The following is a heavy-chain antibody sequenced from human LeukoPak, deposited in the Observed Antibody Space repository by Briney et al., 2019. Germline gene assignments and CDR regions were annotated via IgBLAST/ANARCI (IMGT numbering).Heavy chain of an antibody. V-gene: IGHV1-18*01. J-gene: IGHJ4*02. CDR1: GYTFTSYG. CDR3: ARGRLNYDILTGYSSYYFDY. D-gene: IGHD3-9*01. CDR2: ISAYNGNT. Sequence: GASVKVSCKASGYTFTSYGISWVRQAPGQGLEWMGWISAYNGNTNYAQNVQGRVTMTTDTSTSTAYMEVMSLRSDDTAVYYCARGRLNYDILTGYSSYYFDYWGQGTLVTVSS.